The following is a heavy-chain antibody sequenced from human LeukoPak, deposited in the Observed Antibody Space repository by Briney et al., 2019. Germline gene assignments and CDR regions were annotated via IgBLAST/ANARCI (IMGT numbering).Heavy chain of an antibody. CDR1: GGSISSYY. D-gene: IGHD1-26*01. V-gene: IGHV4-4*07. CDR3: ARDSNVGYYYYYGMDV. Sequence: SETLSLTCTVSGGSISSYYWSWIRQPAGKGLEWIGRIYTSGSTNYNSSLKSRVTMSVDTSKNQFSLKLSSVTAADTAVYYCARDSNVGYYYYYGMDVWGQGTTVTVSS. J-gene: IGHJ6*02. CDR2: IYTSGST.